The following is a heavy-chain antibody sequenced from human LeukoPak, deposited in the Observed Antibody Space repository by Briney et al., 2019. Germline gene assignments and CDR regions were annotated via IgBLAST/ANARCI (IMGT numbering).Heavy chain of an antibody. CDR3: ARDPTY. CDR2: IYYTGST. Sequence: PSETLSLTCTVSGDSINSYHWTWIRQAPGKGLEWIGYIYYTGSTNYSPSLKSRVSISIDPSKNQFSLKLTSVTAADTAVYYCARDPTYWGQGILVTVSS. J-gene: IGHJ4*02. CDR1: GDSINSYH. V-gene: IGHV4-59*01.